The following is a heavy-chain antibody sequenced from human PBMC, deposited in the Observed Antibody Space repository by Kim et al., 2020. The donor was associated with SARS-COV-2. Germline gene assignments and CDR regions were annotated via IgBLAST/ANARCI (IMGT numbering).Heavy chain of an antibody. CDR3: ARRVWFGELSLPYFDY. V-gene: IGHV4-39*01. D-gene: IGHD3-10*01. Sequence: SETLSLTCTVSGGSISSSSYYWGWILQPPGKGLEWIGSIYYSGSTYYNPSLKSRVTISVDTSKNQFSLKLSSVTAADTAVYYCARRVWFGELSLPYFDYWGQGTLVTVSS. J-gene: IGHJ4*02. CDR1: GGSISSSSYY. CDR2: IYYSGST.